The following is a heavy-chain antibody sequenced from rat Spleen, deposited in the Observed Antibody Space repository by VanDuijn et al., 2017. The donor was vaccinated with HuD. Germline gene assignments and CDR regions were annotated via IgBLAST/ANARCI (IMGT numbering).Heavy chain of an antibody. J-gene: IGHJ1*01. CDR3: AGAGYLRDWYFDF. Sequence: VQLKESGPGLVQPSQTLSLTCTVSGFSLTSNSVSWVRQAPTKGLEWVASISPSGGNTYYRDSVKGRFTISRDNTKRTLFLQMDSLRSDDTATYYCAGAGYLRDWYFDFWGPGTMVTVSS. CDR1: GFSLTSNS. CDR2: ISPSGGNT. D-gene: IGHD2-2*01. V-gene: IGHV5-19*01.